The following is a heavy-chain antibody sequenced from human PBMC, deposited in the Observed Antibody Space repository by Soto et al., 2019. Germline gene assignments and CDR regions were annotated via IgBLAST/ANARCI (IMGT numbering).Heavy chain of an antibody. Sequence: QVQLVQSGAEVKKPGASVKVSCKASGSTFTRYDISWVRQATGQGLEWMGWMNPNTGNTGYAEKFRGRVTMTRNTSISTAYLEVSSLTSEDTAVYYCARRKERSGPHYFDLWGQGTLVTVSS. J-gene: IGHJ4*02. CDR3: ARRKERSGPHYFDL. V-gene: IGHV1-8*01. D-gene: IGHD6-25*01. CDR2: MNPNTGNT. CDR1: GSTFTRYD.